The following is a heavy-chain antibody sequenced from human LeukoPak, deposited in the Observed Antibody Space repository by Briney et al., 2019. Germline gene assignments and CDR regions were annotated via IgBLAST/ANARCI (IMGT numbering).Heavy chain of an antibody. CDR1: GFTFSSYS. J-gene: IGHJ4*02. Sequence: GRSLRLSCAASGFTFSSYSMNWVRQAPGKGLEWVSSISSSSSYIYYADSVKGRFTISRDNAKNSLYLQMNSLRAGDTAVYYCARGEQWLVPRTFDYWGQGTLVTVSS. CDR2: ISSSSSYI. V-gene: IGHV3-21*01. CDR3: ARGEQWLVPRTFDY. D-gene: IGHD6-19*01.